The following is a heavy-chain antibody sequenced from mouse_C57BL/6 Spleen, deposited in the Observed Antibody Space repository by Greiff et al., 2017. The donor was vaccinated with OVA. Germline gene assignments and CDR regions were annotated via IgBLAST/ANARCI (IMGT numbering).Heavy chain of an antibody. CDR1: GYAFSSYW. Sequence: VQLQQSGAELVKPGASVKISCKASGYAFSSYWMNWVKQRPGKGLEWIGQIYPGDGDTNYNGKFKGKATLTADKSSSTAYMQLSSLTSEDSAVYFCAREAITTVYYYAMDYWGQGTSVTVSS. D-gene: IGHD2-4*01. J-gene: IGHJ4*01. CDR2: IYPGDGDT. V-gene: IGHV1-80*01. CDR3: AREAITTVYYYAMDY.